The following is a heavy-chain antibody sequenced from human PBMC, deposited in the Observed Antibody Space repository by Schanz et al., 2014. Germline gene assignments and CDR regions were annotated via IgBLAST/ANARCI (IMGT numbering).Heavy chain of an antibody. D-gene: IGHD3-3*01. Sequence: QVQLQESGPGLVKPSETLSLTCSVSGGDIGNYYWSWIRQPPGKGLEWIGYIHQSGGTNYNPSLKIRVPILFDTSKNQFSLGLPSLTAADTAVYYCAKFLYDDPSWGQGTLVTVSS. CDR1: GGDIGNYY. J-gene: IGHJ5*02. CDR2: IHQSGGT. CDR3: AKFLYDDPS. V-gene: IGHV4-59*08.